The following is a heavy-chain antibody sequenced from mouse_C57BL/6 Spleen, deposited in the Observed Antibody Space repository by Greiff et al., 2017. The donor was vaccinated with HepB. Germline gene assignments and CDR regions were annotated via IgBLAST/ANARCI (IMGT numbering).Heavy chain of an antibody. CDR2: INPGSGGT. CDR3: ARVGLDYSKILFAY. CDR1: GYAFTNYL. J-gene: IGHJ3*01. D-gene: IGHD2-5*01. Sequence: QVQLQQSGAELVRPGTSVKVSCKASGYAFTNYLIEWVKQRPGQGLEWIGVINPGSGGTNYNEKFKGKATLTADKSSSTAYMQLSSLTSEDSAVYFCARVGLDYSKILFAYWGQGTLVTVSA. V-gene: IGHV1-54*01.